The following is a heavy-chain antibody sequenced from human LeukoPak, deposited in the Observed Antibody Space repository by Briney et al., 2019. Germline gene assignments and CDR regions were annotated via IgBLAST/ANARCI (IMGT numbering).Heavy chain of an antibody. CDR3: AKRVGTTRVFDY. V-gene: IGHV3-23*01. CDR2: ISGSGSNT. J-gene: IGHJ4*02. D-gene: IGHD1-26*01. Sequence: PGGSLRLSCAASGLTFSNYAMSWVRKAPGKGLEWVSAISGSGSNTYYVDSVKGRFAISRDNSKNTLYLQMNSLRAEDAAVYFCAKRVGTTRVFDYWGQGTLVTVSS. CDR1: GLTFSNYA.